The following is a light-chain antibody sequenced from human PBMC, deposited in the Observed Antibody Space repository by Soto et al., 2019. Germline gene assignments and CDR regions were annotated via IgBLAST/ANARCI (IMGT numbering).Light chain of an antibody. V-gene: IGKV3-11*01. CDR1: QSVSTY. CDR3: QQRTKWPPT. CDR2: DAS. J-gene: IGKJ1*01. Sequence: EIVLTQSPASLALSPGERATLSCRASQSVSTYLAWYQQKPGQAPRLLIYDASSRATGIPARFSGSGSGTDFTLAISSLEPGDFAVYYCQQRTKWPPTFGQGTKVEIK.